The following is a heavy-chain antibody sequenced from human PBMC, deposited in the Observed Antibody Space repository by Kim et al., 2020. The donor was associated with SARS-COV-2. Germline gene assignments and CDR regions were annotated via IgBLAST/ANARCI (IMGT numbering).Heavy chain of an antibody. CDR3: ARAGYDFWSGYYADVLLDY. V-gene: IGHV3-48*02. Sequence: GGSLRLSCAASGFTFSSYSMNWVRQAPGKGLEWVSYISSSSSTIYYADSVKGRFTISRDNAKNSLYLQMNSLRDEDTAVYYCARAGYDFWSGYYADVLLDYWGQGTLVTVSS. J-gene: IGHJ4*02. CDR2: ISSSSSTI. D-gene: IGHD3-3*01. CDR1: GFTFSSYS.